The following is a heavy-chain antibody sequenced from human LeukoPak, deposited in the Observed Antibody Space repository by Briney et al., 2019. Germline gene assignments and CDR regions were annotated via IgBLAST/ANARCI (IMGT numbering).Heavy chain of an antibody. Sequence: SGTLSLTCTVSGGSISSYYWSWIRQPPGKGLEWIGYIYYSGSTNYNPSLKSRVTISVDTSKNQFSLKLSSVTAADTAVYYCARADKWELPYYFDYWGQGTLVTVSS. CDR1: GGSISSYY. CDR3: ARADKWELPYYFDY. J-gene: IGHJ4*02. V-gene: IGHV4-59*01. CDR2: IYYSGST. D-gene: IGHD1-26*01.